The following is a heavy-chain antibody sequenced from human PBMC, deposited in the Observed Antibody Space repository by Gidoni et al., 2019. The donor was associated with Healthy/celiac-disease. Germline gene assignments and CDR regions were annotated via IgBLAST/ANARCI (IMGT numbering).Heavy chain of an antibody. V-gene: IGHV4-30-4*01. D-gene: IGHD2-2*01. CDR1: GGSISSGDYY. CDR3: AIGGYCSSTSCYAGFDP. CDR2: IYYSGST. J-gene: IGHJ5*02. Sequence: QVQLQESGPGLVKPSQTLSLTCTVSGGSISSGDYYWSWIRQPPGKGLEWIGYIYYSGSTYYNPSLKSRVTISVDTSKNQFSLKLSSVTAADTAVYYCAIGGYCSSTSCYAGFDPWGQGTLVTVSS.